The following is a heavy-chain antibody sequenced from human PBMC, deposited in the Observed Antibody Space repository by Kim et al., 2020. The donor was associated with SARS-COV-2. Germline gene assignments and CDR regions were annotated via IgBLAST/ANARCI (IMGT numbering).Heavy chain of an antibody. CDR1: GGSISSSNW. Sequence: SETLSLTCAVSGGSISSSNWWSWFRRPPGKGLVGSGGIYHSGGTNYNPSLNSRGTISVDKSKNQFSLKLSSVTAADTAVYYCARESITMVLGVIKLFTYWGQGTLVTVSS. D-gene: IGHD3-10*01. J-gene: IGHJ4*02. V-gene: IGHV4-4*02. CDR3: ARESITMVLGVIKLFTY. CDR2: IYHSGGT.